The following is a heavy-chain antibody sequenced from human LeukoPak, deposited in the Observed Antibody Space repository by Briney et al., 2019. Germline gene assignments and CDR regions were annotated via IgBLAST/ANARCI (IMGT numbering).Heavy chain of an antibody. J-gene: IGHJ4*02. CDR1: GGSISSSSYY. Sequence: PSETLSLTCTVSGGSISSSSYYWGWIRQPPGKGLECIGSIYYSGSTYYNPSLKSRVTISVDTSKNQFSLKLSSVTAADTAVYYCARVDLAAAGGDYWGQGTLVIVSS. V-gene: IGHV4-39*07. D-gene: IGHD6-13*01. CDR3: ARVDLAAAGGDY. CDR2: IYYSGST.